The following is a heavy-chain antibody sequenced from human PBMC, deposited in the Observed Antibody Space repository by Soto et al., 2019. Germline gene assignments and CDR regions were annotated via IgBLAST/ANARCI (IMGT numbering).Heavy chain of an antibody. CDR1: GFTFSSYG. V-gene: IGHV3-33*01. D-gene: IGHD6-13*01. CDR3: ARGVRAAAGYFDY. CDR2: IWYDGSNK. Sequence: GGSLRLSCAASGFTFSSYGMHWVRQAPGKGLEWVAVIWYDGSNKYYADSVKGRFTISRDNSKNTLYLQMNSLRAEDTAVYYCARGVRAAAGYFDYWGQGTLVTSPQ. J-gene: IGHJ4*02.